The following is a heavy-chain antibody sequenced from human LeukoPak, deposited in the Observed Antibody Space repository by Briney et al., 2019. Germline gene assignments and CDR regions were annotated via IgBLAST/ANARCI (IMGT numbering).Heavy chain of an antibody. CDR3: VSFAPYDAFDI. J-gene: IGHJ3*02. Sequence: GGSLRLSCTASRFTFASYAMSWVRQAPGKGLEWVSTLSNNGDNTYYADSVKGRFAISRDNSKNTLYLHMNSLRAEDTAVYYCVSFAPYDAFDIWGQGTMVTVSS. CDR1: RFTFASYA. V-gene: IGHV3-23*01. CDR2: LSNNGDNT.